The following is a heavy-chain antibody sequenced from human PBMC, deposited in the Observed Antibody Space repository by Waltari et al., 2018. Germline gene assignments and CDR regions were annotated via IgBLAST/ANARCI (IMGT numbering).Heavy chain of an antibody. Sequence: EVQLLGSGGGGLRPGGSLRLSCPASGFTFDDYGMSWVRQAPGKGLEWVSGMNWNGGSTGYADSVKGRFTISRDNAKNSLYLQMNSLRAEDTALYYCARGSDYYDSSGSDYWGQGTLVTVSS. J-gene: IGHJ4*02. CDR3: ARGSDYYDSSGSDY. V-gene: IGHV3-20*04. CDR1: GFTFDDYG. D-gene: IGHD3-22*01. CDR2: MNWNGGST.